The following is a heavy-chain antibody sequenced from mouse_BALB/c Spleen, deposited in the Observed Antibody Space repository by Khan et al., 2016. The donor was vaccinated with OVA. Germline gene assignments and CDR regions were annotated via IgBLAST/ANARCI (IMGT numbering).Heavy chain of an antibody. J-gene: IGHJ2*01. CDR3: ARDSNFDY. CDR2: ISSGSSTI. CDR1: GFTFSRFG. V-gene: IGHV5-17*02. Sequence: EVELVESGGGLVQPGGSRKLSCAASGFTFSRFGMHWVRQAPEKGLEWVAYISSGSSTIYYADTVKGRFTISRDNPKNTLFLQITSLRSEHTAMYYCARDSNFDYWGQGTTLTVSS.